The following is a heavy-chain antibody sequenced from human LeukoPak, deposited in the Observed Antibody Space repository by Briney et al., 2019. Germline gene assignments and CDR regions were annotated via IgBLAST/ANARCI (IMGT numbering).Heavy chain of an antibody. Sequence: GESLKISCKGSGYSFTSYWIGWVRQMPGKVLEWMGIIYPGDSDTRYSPSFQGQVTISADKSISTAYLQWSSLKASDTAMYYCETLVRRIAFDFWGQGTMVTVSS. CDR3: ETLVRRIAFDF. V-gene: IGHV5-51*01. D-gene: IGHD1-14*01. J-gene: IGHJ3*01. CDR1: GYSFTSYW. CDR2: IYPGDSDT.